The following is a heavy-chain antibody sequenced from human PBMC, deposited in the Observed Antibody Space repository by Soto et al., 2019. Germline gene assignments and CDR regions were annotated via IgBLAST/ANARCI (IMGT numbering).Heavy chain of an antibody. CDR3: AAGLRKGTGTLDY. D-gene: IGHD3-10*01. CDR1: GSTFLSSA. J-gene: IGHJ4*02. Sequence: SVKVSCKACGSTFLSSAVQWVRQARGQRLEWIGWIVVGSGNTNYAQKFQERVTIARDMSTDTAYMELSNLRSDDTAVYYCAAGLRKGTGTLDYWGQGTLVTVSS. V-gene: IGHV1-58*01. CDR2: IVVGSGNT.